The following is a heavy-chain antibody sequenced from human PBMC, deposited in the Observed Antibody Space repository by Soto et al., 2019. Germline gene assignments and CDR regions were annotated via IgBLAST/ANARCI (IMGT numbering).Heavy chain of an antibody. D-gene: IGHD6-19*01. J-gene: IGHJ5*02. Sequence: SETLSLTCTVSGVSMRGHLWSWIRQPPGKGLEWIGYVYYIGTTSYDPSLRSRVTMSMDMSRSQFSLKMTSVTAADTAVYYCARGSGWYLPLGQGILVTVSS. CDR1: GVSMRGHL. CDR3: ARGSGWYLP. V-gene: IGHV4-59*11. CDR2: VYYIGTT.